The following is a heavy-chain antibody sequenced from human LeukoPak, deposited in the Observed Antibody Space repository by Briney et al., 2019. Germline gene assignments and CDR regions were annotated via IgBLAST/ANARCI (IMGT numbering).Heavy chain of an antibody. V-gene: IGHV4-61*02. J-gene: IGHJ4*02. CDR2: IYTSGST. CDR3: ATEELAGTTSLNY. CDR1: GGSISSGSYY. D-gene: IGHD2-2*01. Sequence: SQTLSLTCTVSGGSISSGSYYWSWIRQPAGKGLEWIGRIYTSGSTNYNPSLKSRVTISVDTSKNQFSLKLSSVTAADTAVYYCATEELAGTTSLNYWGQGTLVTVSS.